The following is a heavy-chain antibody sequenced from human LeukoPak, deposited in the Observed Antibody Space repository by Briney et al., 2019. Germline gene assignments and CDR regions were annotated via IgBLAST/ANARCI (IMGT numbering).Heavy chain of an antibody. CDR2: TNQDETMK. J-gene: IGHJ5*02. D-gene: IGHD6-13*01. CDR3: ARHNAAGTWWFDP. V-gene: IGHV3-7*03. CDR1: EISFSDYW. Sequence: GGSLRLSCTASEISFSDYWMSWARQAPGEGLEWVANTNQDETMKSYVDSVKGRFTISRDNTKNTLYLQMNDLRAEDTALYRCARHNAAGTWWFDPWGQGTLVTVSS.